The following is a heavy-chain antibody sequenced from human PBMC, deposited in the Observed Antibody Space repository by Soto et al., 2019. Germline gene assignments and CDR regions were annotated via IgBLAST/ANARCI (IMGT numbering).Heavy chain of an antibody. CDR2: IYYSGST. J-gene: IGHJ6*02. D-gene: IGHD2-2*02. Sequence: TLSLTCTVSGGSISSGGYYWSWIRQHPGKGLEWIGYIYYSGSTYYNPSLKSRVTISVDTSKNQFSLKLSSVTAADTAVYYCARRIVVVKAAILDYYYGTDVWGQGTTVTVSS. CDR3: ARRIVVVKAAILDYYYGTDV. CDR1: GGSISSGGYY. V-gene: IGHV4-31*03.